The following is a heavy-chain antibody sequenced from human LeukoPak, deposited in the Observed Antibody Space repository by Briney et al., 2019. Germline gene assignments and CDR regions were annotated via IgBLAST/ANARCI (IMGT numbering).Heavy chain of an antibody. CDR1: GLSFSDAW. Sequence: PGGSLRLSCAASGLSFSDAWRSWVRQAPGKGLEWVGRIIGEAAGGTTDYVASVKGRFTISRDGAKNTLYLQMNNLKSEDTAVYYCTGPPDWGQGTLVTVSS. J-gene: IGHJ4*02. V-gene: IGHV3-15*01. CDR2: IIGEAAGGTT. CDR3: TGPPD.